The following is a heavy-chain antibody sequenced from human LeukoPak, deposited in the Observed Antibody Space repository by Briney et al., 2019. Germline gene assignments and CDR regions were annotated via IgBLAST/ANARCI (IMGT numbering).Heavy chain of an antibody. Sequence: SETLSLTCAVYGGSFSGYYWSWIRQPPGKGLEWIGSIYHSGSTYYNPSLKSRVTISVDTSKNQFSLKLSSVTAADTAVYYCARDTSPYYDFWSGYSTYYYYYMDVWGKGTTVTVSS. D-gene: IGHD3-3*01. CDR3: ARDTSPYYDFWSGYSTYYYYYMDV. V-gene: IGHV4-34*01. CDR1: GGSFSGYY. CDR2: IYHSGST. J-gene: IGHJ6*03.